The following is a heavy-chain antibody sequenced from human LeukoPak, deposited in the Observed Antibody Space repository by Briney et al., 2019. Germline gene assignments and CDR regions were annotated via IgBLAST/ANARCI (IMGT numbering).Heavy chain of an antibody. Sequence: ASVKVSCKASGGTFSSYAISWVRQAPGQGLEWMGIINPSGGSTSYAQKFQGRVTMTRDTSTSTVYMELSSLRSEDTAVYYCARETKDSNRGANWFDPWGQGTLVTVSS. CDR2: INPSGGST. J-gene: IGHJ5*02. D-gene: IGHD7-27*01. CDR1: GGTFSSYA. V-gene: IGHV1-46*01. CDR3: ARETKDSNRGANWFDP.